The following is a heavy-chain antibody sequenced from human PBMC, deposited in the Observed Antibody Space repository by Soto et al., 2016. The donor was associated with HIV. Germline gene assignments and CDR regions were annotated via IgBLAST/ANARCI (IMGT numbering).Heavy chain of an antibody. CDR1: GFTVSSNY. D-gene: IGHD3-22*01. J-gene: IGHJ6*02. Sequence: EVQLVESGGGLVQPGGSLRLSCAASGFTVSSNYMSWVRQAPGKGLEWVSVIYSGGSTYYADSVKGRFTISRDNSKNTLYLQMNSLRAEDTAVYYCASQAHSSGYLPGYYYYGMDVWGQGTTVTGLL. CDR3: ASQAHSSGYLPGYYYYGMDV. V-gene: IGHV3-66*04. CDR2: IYSGGST.